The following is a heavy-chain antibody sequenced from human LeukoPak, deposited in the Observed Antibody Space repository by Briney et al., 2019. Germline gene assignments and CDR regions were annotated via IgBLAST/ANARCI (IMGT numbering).Heavy chain of an antibody. CDR2: ISSNGGET. V-gene: IGHV3-64*02. D-gene: IGHD1-26*01. CDR3: ARGRSPRGYYYGMDV. Sequence: PGGSLRLSCSASGFTFNRFYLHWVRQAPGKGLEYVSAISSNGGETYYADSVKGRFTISRDNSKNALYLQMGSLRVEDMAVYYCARGRSPRGYYYGMDVWGQGTTVTVS. J-gene: IGHJ6*02. CDR1: GFTFNRFY.